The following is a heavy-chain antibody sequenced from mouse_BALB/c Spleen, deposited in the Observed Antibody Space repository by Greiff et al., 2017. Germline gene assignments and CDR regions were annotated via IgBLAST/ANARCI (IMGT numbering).Heavy chain of an antibody. D-gene: IGHD2-1*01. CDR3: ARGGNYWYFDV. Sequence: DVKLQESGPGLVKPSQSLSLTCTVTGYSITSDYAWNWIRQFPGNKLEWMGYISYSGSTSYNPSLKSRISITRDTSKNQFFLQLNSVTTEDTATYYCARGGNYWYFDVWGAGTTVTVSS. V-gene: IGHV3-2*02. J-gene: IGHJ1*01. CDR2: ISYSGST. CDR1: GYSITSDYA.